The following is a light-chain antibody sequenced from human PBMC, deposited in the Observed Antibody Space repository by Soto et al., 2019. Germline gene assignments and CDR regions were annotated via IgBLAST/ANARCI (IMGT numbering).Light chain of an antibody. CDR2: AAS. J-gene: IGKJ4*01. V-gene: IGKV1-39*01. Sequence: QMTQSASSLSASVGDRVTITCRASQSISSYLNWYQQKPGKAPKLLIYAASSLQSGVPSRFSGSGSGTDFTLTISSLQPEDFATYYCQQSYSTPLTFGGGTKVDIK. CDR1: QSISSY. CDR3: QQSYSTPLT.